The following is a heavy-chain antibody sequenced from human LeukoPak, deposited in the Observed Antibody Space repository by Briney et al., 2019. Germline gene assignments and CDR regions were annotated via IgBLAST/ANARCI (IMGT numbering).Heavy chain of an antibody. CDR3: ARGAGGFSNYNWFDP. V-gene: IGHV4-30-4*07. CDR2: IYYSGST. J-gene: IGHJ5*02. CDR1: GGSISSGGYS. D-gene: IGHD4-11*01. Sequence: PSETLSLTCAVSGGSISSGGYSWSWIRQPPGKGLEWIGYIYYSGSTYYNPSLKSRVTISVDTSKNQFSLKLSSVTAADTAVYYCARGAGGFSNYNWFDPWGQGTLVTVSS.